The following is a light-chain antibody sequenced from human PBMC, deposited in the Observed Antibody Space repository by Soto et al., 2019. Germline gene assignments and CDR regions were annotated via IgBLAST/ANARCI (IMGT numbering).Light chain of an antibody. J-gene: IGLJ1*01. Sequence: QSALTQPASVAGSPGQSITISCTGTSSDVGTYNRVSWYQQLPDKAPKLIIHEVNKRPSGVSTRFSGSKSGNTAYLTISGLQADDDADYHCYSYAGTSTYVFGTGTKVTV. CDR2: EVN. V-gene: IGLV2-23*02. CDR1: SSDVGTYNR. CDR3: YSYAGTSTYV.